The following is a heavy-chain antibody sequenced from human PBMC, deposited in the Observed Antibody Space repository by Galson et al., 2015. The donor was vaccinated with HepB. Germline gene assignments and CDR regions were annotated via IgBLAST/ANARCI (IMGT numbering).Heavy chain of an antibody. D-gene: IGHD2-15*01. V-gene: IGHV1-18*01. Sequence: SVKVSCKASGYTFSSYSITWVRQAPGQGLEWMGWISAYNRNTNSAPKLQGRVTMTTDRSTSTAYMELRSLISDDTAVYYCARGALVVGVAATQNNWFDPWGQGTLVTVSS. CDR1: GYTFSSYS. CDR3: ARGALVVGVAATQNNWFDP. J-gene: IGHJ5*02. CDR2: ISAYNRNT.